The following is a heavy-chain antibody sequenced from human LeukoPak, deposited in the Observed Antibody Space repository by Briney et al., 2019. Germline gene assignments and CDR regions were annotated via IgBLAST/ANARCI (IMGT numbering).Heavy chain of an antibody. Sequence: PSETLSLTCSVSGGSISSSNDNWGWIRQPPGKGLEWIGSIYYTGITYYNPSLMSRVTMSVDTSKNQFSLRLTSVTAADTAMYYCARQGRATVVMYMDDWGKGTTVTVSS. CDR2: IYYTGIT. D-gene: IGHD4-23*01. CDR3: ARQGRATVVMYMDD. V-gene: IGHV4-39*01. J-gene: IGHJ6*03. CDR1: GGSISSSNDN.